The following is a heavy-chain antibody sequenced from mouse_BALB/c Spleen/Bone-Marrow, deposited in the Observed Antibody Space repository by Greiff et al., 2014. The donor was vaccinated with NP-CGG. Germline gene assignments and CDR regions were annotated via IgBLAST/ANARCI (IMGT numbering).Heavy chain of an antibody. Sequence: QVQLQQPGAEPVRPGTSVKVSCKASGYAFTNYLIEWVKQRPVQGLEWIGVINPGSGGANYNAKFKGKATLTADKSSSTAYMQLSSLTSDDSAVYFCAREWTARAVDYWGQGTTLTVSS. D-gene: IGHD3-2*01. CDR1: GYAFTNYL. CDR2: INPGSGGA. J-gene: IGHJ2*01. CDR3: AREWTARAVDY. V-gene: IGHV1-54*01.